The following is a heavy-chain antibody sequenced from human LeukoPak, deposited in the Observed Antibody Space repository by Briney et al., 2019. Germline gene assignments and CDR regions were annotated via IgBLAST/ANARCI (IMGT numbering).Heavy chain of an antibody. J-gene: IGHJ4*02. D-gene: IGHD6-13*01. CDR1: GYTFTSYG. Sequence: GASVRVSCKASGYTFTSYGISWVRQAPGQGREWMGWISAYNGNTNYAQKLQGRVTMTTDTSTSTAYMELRSLRSDDTAVYYCARDRPSSWTIPPDYWGQGTLVTVSS. V-gene: IGHV1-18*01. CDR3: ARDRPSSWTIPPDY. CDR2: ISAYNGNT.